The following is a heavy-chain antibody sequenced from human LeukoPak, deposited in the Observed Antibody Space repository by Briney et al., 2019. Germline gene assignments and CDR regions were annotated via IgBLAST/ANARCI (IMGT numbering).Heavy chain of an antibody. V-gene: IGHV4-59*01. CDR2: IYYSGST. CDR1: GGSISTDY. Sequence: KPSETLSLTCTVSGGSISTDYWSWIRQPPGKGLEWIGYIYYSGSTNYNPSLKSRVTISVDTSKNQFSLKLSSVTAADTAVYYCARGDSSGWYSYAFHIWGQGTMVTVSS. J-gene: IGHJ3*02. CDR3: ARGDSSGWYSYAFHI. D-gene: IGHD6-19*01.